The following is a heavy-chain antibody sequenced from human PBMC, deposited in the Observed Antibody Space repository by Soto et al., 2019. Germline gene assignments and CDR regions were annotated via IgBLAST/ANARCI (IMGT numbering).Heavy chain of an antibody. CDR3: ARAREPEYSSAIFFDI. J-gene: IGHJ4*02. Sequence: GGSLRLSCAASGLTVSSSYMSWVRQAPGKGLRWVSVIYSAGSTYYANSVKGRFTISRDISTNMVYLQMRSLTDEDTAVYYCARAREPEYSSAIFFDIWGQGALVTVSS. D-gene: IGHD5-18*01. V-gene: IGHV3-53*01. CDR1: GLTVSSSY. CDR2: IYSAGST.